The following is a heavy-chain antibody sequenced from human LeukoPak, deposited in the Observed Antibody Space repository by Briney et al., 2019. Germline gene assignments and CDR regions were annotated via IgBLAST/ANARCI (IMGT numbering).Heavy chain of an antibody. V-gene: IGHV1-2*02. D-gene: IGHD3-3*01. J-gene: IGHJ4*02. CDR3: ARYDFWSGYHPLDY. Sequence: ASVKVSCKASGYTFTGYYMHWVRQAPGQGLEWMGWINPNSGGTNYAQKFQGRVTMTRDTSISTAYMELSRLRSDDTAVYYYARYDFWSGYHPLDYWGQGTLVTVSS. CDR2: INPNSGGT. CDR1: GYTFTGYY.